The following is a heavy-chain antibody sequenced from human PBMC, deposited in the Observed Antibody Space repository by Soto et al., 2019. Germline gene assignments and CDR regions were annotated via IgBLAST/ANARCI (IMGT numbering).Heavy chain of an antibody. V-gene: IGHV4-61*08. CDR1: GGSVSSGDYY. Sequence: QVQLQESGPGLVKPSETLSLTCTVSGGSVSSGDYYWSWIRQPPGKGLEWIGYIYKSGSTNYNPSLKSRVTISLDTSKNQFSLKLSSVTAADTAVYSCAREARGMDVWGQGTTVTVSS. CDR2: IYKSGST. D-gene: IGHD3-16*01. J-gene: IGHJ6*02. CDR3: AREARGMDV.